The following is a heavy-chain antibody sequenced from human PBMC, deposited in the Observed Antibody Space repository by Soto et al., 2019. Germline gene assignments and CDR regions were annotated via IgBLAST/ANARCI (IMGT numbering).Heavy chain of an antibody. D-gene: IGHD1-1*01. CDR3: ARDLIANDHYDGRDV. CDR2: SIPFFHAA. V-gene: IGHV1-69*01. CDR1: ADTFSSSA. J-gene: IGHJ6*02. Sequence: QVQLVQSGAEVKKPGSSVNVSCKASADTFSSSAFSWVRQAPGPGLEWMGGSIPFFHAANYAQRFQGRVTITADESTSTVYMELGRLRSEATAIYYCARDLIANDHYDGRDVWGQGTTVTVSS.